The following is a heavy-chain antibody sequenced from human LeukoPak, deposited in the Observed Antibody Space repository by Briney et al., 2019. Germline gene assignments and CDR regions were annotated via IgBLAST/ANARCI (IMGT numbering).Heavy chain of an antibody. Sequence: ASVKVSCTASGGTFSSYAISWVRQAPGQGLEWMGGIIPIFGTANYAQKFQGRVTITADESTSTAYMELSSLRSEETAVYYCATRRRYCSSTSCPPYYYYGMDVWGQGTTVTVSS. D-gene: IGHD2-2*01. V-gene: IGHV1-69*01. CDR2: IIPIFGTA. CDR3: ATRRRYCSSTSCPPYYYYGMDV. CDR1: GGTFSSYA. J-gene: IGHJ6*02.